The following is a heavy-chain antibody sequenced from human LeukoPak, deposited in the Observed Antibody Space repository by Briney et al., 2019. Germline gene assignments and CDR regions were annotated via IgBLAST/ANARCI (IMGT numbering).Heavy chain of an antibody. D-gene: IGHD3-22*01. CDR3: ARWGSGYYLFDY. CDR2: IYHSGST. J-gene: IGHJ4*02. V-gene: IGHV4-30-2*05. Sequence: SQTLSLTCTVSGGSISSGGYYWSWIRQPPGKGLEWIGYIYHSGSTYYNPSLKSRVTISVDTSKNQFSLKLSSVTAADTAVYYCARWGSGYYLFDYWGQGTLVTVSS. CDR1: GGSISSGGYY.